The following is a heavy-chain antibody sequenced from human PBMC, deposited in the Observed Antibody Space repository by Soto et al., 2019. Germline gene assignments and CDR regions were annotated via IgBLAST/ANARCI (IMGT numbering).Heavy chain of an antibody. Sequence: QVQLQESGPGLVKPSQTLSLTCTVSGGSISSGGYYLSWIRQHPGKGLEWIGYIYYSGSTSYNPSLTSQLNTAVDTSKAQYPRELSSVTDGETAVYYWARGVIHWGQGTLVTVSS. CDR1: GGSISSGGYY. CDR2: IYYSGST. CDR3: ARGVIH. V-gene: IGHV4-31*01. J-gene: IGHJ4*02. D-gene: IGHD3-16*02.